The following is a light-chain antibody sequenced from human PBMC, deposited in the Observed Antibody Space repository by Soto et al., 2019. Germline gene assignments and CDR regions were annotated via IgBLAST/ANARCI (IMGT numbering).Light chain of an antibody. J-gene: IGKJ1*01. CDR3: QQFGSSWT. Sequence: EIVLTQSPGTLSLSPGERATLSCRASQSVSSRDLAWYQQKPGQAPRLLIYGASSRATGIPDRFSGSGSGTDFPLTISRLEPEDFAVYSCQQFGSSWTFGQGTKVEIK. CDR1: QSVSSRD. V-gene: IGKV3-20*01. CDR2: GAS.